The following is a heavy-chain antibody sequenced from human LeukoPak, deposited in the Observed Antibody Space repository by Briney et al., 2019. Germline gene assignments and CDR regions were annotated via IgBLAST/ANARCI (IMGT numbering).Heavy chain of an antibody. CDR3: ARGDIAVAGRLRGYYFDY. J-gene: IGHJ4*02. CDR1: GCTFSSYA. V-gene: IGHV3-64*01. CDR2: ISSNGGST. Sequence: GGSLRLSCAASGCTFSSYAMHWVRQAPGKGLEYVSAISSNGGSTYYANSVKGRFTISRDNSKNTLYLQMGSLRAEDMAVYYCARGDIAVAGRLRGYYFDYWGQGTLVTVSS. D-gene: IGHD6-19*01.